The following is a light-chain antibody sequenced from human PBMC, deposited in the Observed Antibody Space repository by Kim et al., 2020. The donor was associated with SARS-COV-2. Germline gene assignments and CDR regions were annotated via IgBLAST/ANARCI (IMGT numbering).Light chain of an antibody. Sequence: SAAVGDRVTITCRASQSIGDWLAWYQQKPGKAPKLLIQRASNLKNGVPSRFSGSGSGTEFTLVISSLQPDDFATYYCQQYNRLWTFGQGTKVDIK. CDR2: RAS. CDR1: QSIGDW. J-gene: IGKJ1*01. V-gene: IGKV1-5*03. CDR3: QQYNRLWT.